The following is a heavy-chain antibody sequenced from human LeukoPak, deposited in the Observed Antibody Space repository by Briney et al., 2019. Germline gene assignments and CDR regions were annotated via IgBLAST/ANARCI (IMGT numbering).Heavy chain of an antibody. CDR3: ARDSSGGENYYDSSGYGY. V-gene: IGHV1-69*01. CDR1: GGTFSSYA. D-gene: IGHD3-22*01. Sequence: ALVKVSCKASGGTFSSYAISWVRQAPGQGLEWMGGIIPIFGTANYAQKFQGRVTITADESTSTAYMELSSLRSEDTAVYYCARDSSGGENYYDSSGYGYWGQGTLVTVSS. J-gene: IGHJ4*02. CDR2: IIPIFGTA.